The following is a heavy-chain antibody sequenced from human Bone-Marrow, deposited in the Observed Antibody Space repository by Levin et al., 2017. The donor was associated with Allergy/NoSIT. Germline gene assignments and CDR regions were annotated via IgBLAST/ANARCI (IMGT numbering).Heavy chain of an antibody. CDR3: AKDDGEEICSGGTCESRRPYVVDV. Sequence: GESLKISCAASGFHFSRYGIYWVRQAPGKGLEWVAMISHDGLNPYYEDSVKGRFIISRDNSKDTVFLQMNSLRGEDTGVYFCAKDDGEEICSGGTCESRRPYVVDVWGQGTTVTVSS. D-gene: IGHD2-15*01. V-gene: IGHV3-30*18. CDR2: ISHDGLNP. CDR1: GFHFSRYG. J-gene: IGHJ6*02.